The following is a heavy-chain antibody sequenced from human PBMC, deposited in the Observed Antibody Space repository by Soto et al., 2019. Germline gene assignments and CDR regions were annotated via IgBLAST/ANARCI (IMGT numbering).Heavy chain of an antibody. CDR2: IIPIFGTA. V-gene: IGHV1-69*13. D-gene: IGHD5-12*01. J-gene: IGHJ4*02. CDR3: AIIGRDGYHKYSIDY. Sequence: SVKVSCKASGGTFSSYAISWVRQAPGQGLEWMGGIIPIFGTANYAQKFQGRVTITADESTSTAYMELSSLRSEDTAVYYCAIIGRDGYHKYSIDYWGPGTLVTVSS. CDR1: GGTFSSYA.